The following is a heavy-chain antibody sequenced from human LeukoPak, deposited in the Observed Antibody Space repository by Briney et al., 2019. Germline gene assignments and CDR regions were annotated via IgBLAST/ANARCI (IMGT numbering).Heavy chain of an antibody. CDR2: IYYSGST. V-gene: IGHV4-39*01. CDR3: ASRNNYFDY. J-gene: IGHJ4*02. CDR1: GGSISSSSYY. Sequence: SQTLSLTRTVSGGSISSSSYYWGWIRQPPGKGLEWIGSIYYSGSTYYNPSLKSRVTISVDTSKNQFSLKLSSVTAADTAVYYCASRNNYFDYWGQGTLVTVSS.